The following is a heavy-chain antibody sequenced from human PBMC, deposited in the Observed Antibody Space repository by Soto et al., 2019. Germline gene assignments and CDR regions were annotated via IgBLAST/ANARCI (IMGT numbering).Heavy chain of an antibody. CDR1: GASISGFY. D-gene: IGHD1-1*01. Sequence: ETLSLTCTVSGASISGFYWSWIRKSAGKGLEWIGRIYATGTTDYNPSLKSRVMMSVDTSKKQFSLKLRSVTAADTAVYYCVRDGTKTLRDWFDPWGQGISVTSPQ. V-gene: IGHV4-4*07. J-gene: IGHJ5*02. CDR2: IYATGTT. CDR3: VRDGTKTLRDWFDP.